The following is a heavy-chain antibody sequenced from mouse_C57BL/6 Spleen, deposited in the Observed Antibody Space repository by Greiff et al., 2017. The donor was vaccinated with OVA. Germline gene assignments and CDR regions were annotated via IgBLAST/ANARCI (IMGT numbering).Heavy chain of an antibody. D-gene: IGHD2-3*01. CDR2: INYDGSST. J-gene: IGHJ4*01. Sequence: EVKLVESEGGLVQPGSSMKLSCTASGFTFSDYYMAWVRQVPDKGLEWVANINYDGSSTYYLDSLKSRFIISRDNAKNILYLQMSSLKSEDTATYYCAREGYSYAMGYWGQGTSVTVSS. CDR3: AREGYSYAMGY. CDR1: GFTFSDYY. V-gene: IGHV5-16*01.